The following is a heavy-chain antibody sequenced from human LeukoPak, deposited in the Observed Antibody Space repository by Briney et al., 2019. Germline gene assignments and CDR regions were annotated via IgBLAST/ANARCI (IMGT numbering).Heavy chain of an antibody. D-gene: IGHD4-11*01. J-gene: IGHJ3*02. CDR2: INPSGGST. Sequence: ASVKVSCKASGYTFTGYYMHWVRQAPGQGLEWMGIINPSGGSTSYAQKFQGRVTMTRDTPTSTAYMELSSLRSEDTAVYYCARAHYKGAFDIWGQGTMVTVSS. CDR1: GYTFTGYY. V-gene: IGHV1-46*01. CDR3: ARAHYKGAFDI.